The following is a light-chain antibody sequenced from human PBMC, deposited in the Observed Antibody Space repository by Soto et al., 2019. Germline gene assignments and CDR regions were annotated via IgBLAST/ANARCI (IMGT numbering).Light chain of an antibody. J-gene: IGLJ1*01. Sequence: QSVLTQPPSASGSPGQSVTISCTGTSSDVGGYNYVSWYQQHPGKGPKLIIYEVSRRPSGVPDRFSGSKSGNTASLTVAGLQAEDEADYYCSSDAGSNNYVFGPGTKLTVL. CDR1: SSDVGGYNY. CDR3: SSDAGSNNYV. CDR2: EVS. V-gene: IGLV2-8*01.